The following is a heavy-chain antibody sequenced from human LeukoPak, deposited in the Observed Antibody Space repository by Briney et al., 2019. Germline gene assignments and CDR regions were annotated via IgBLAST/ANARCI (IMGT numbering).Heavy chain of an antibody. D-gene: IGHD2-2*01. CDR3: ASPYCSTTSCSTLHDF. CDR1: GFTFNSHA. Sequence: GGSLRLSCAASGFTFNSHAMSWVRQAPGRGLEWVANIKQDGAEKYYVDSVKGRFTISRDNAKSSLYLQMNSLRAEDTAVYYCASPYCSTTSCSTLHDFWGQGTLVTVSS. V-gene: IGHV3-7*01. J-gene: IGHJ4*02. CDR2: IKQDGAEK.